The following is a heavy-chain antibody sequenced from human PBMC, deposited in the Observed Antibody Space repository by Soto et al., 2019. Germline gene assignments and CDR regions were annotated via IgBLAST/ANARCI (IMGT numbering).Heavy chain of an antibody. J-gene: IGHJ5*02. Sequence: LETLSLTCAVYGGSFSGYYWSWIRQPPGKGLEWIGEINHSGSTNYNPSLKSRVTISVDTSKNQFSLKLSSVTAADTAVYYCAIAASHENWFDPWGQGTLVTVSS. CDR1: GGSFSGYY. V-gene: IGHV4-34*01. D-gene: IGHD6-25*01. CDR2: INHSGST. CDR3: AIAASHENWFDP.